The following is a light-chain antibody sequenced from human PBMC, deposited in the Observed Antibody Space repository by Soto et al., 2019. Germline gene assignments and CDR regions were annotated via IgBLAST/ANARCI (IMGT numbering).Light chain of an antibody. CDR2: QVS. J-gene: IGLJ3*02. V-gene: IGLV2-18*02. CDR3: SSYTSSGTWV. CDR1: SSDVGSYNR. Sequence: QSALTQPPSVSGSPGQSVTISCTGTSSDVGSYNRVSWYQQPPGTSPKLMLCQVSNRPSGVPDRFSGSKSGNTASLTISGLQAEDEADYYCSSYTSSGTWVFGGGTQLTVL.